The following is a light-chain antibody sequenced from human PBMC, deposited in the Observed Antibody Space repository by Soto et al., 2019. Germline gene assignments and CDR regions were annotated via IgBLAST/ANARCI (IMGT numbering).Light chain of an antibody. CDR3: ATWDSSLSGEV. CDR2: DNN. Sequence: QSVLTQPPSVSAAPGQKVTISCSGSSSNIGNNYVSWYQQLPGTAPKLLIYDNNKRPSGIPDRFSGSKSGTSATLGNTGLQTGDEADYHCATWDSSLSGEVFGGGTKLTVL. CDR1: SSNIGNNY. J-gene: IGLJ2*01. V-gene: IGLV1-51*01.